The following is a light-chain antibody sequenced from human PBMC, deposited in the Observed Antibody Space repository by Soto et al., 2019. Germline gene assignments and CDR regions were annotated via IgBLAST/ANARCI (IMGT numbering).Light chain of an antibody. Sequence: QSALTQPPSASGFPGQSVTISCTGTSSDVGGYDFVSWYQQHPGKAPKILIYEVSKRASGVPDRFSGSKSGNTASLTVSGLQPDDEADYYCNSYGGNTNVVFGGGTKVTVL. V-gene: IGLV2-8*01. J-gene: IGLJ2*01. CDR3: NSYGGNTNVV. CDR1: SSDVGGYDF. CDR2: EVS.